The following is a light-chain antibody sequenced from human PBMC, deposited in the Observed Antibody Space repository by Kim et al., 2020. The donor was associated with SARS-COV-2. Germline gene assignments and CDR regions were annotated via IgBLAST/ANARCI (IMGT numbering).Light chain of an antibody. Sequence: QSGLTQPPSASGTPGQRVTISCSGSSSNIGSKYVYWYQQLPGTAPKLLIQRNNQRPSGVPDRFSGSKSGTSASLAISGLRSEDEAVYYCAAWDDSLSGCVFGTGTKVTVL. CDR1: SSNIGSKY. V-gene: IGLV1-47*01. CDR2: RNN. J-gene: IGLJ1*01. CDR3: AAWDDSLSGCV.